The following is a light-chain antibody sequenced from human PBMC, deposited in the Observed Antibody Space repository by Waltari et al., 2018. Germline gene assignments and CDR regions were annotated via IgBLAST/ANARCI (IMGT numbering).Light chain of an antibody. Sequence: DIPMTQSPSTLSASVGDRVIITCRASQSINTWLACYQQKPGKAPRVLIYRASSLEVGVPSRFSVSGSGTEFTLTISGLQPDDFATYYCQQYNFYSTFGQGTRVEIK. V-gene: IGKV1-5*03. CDR1: QSINTW. CDR2: RAS. CDR3: QQYNFYST. J-gene: IGKJ1*01.